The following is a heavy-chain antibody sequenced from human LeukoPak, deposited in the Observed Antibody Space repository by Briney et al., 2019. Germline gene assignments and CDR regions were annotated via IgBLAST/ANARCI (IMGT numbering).Heavy chain of an antibody. V-gene: IGHV4-4*07. D-gene: IGHD3-22*01. CDR3: AKPFDYYDSNRAFDI. Sequence: ASETLSLTCSVSGGSISSYYWSWIRQSAGKGLEWIGRIYSSGSTNYNPSLKSRVTVSLDASKNHFSLKLSSVTAADTAVYYCAKPFDYYDSNRAFDIWGQGTMVTVSS. J-gene: IGHJ3*02. CDR1: GGSISSYY. CDR2: IYSSGST.